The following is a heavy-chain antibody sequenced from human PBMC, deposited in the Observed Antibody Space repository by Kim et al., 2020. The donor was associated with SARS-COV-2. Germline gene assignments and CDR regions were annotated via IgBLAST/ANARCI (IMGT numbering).Heavy chain of an antibody. V-gene: IGHV3-49*03. CDR1: EFTFGEYS. CDR3: ARGKGSEWYSSSWPDY. D-gene: IGHD6-13*01. CDR2: IRSKPYGGTT. J-gene: IGHJ4*02. Sequence: GGSLRLSCSASEFTFGEYSMSWFRQAPGKGLEWVGFIRSKPYGGTTEYAASVKGKFTISRDDSKSIAYLQMNSLKTEDTAVYYCARGKGSEWYSSSWPDYWGQGTLVTVSS.